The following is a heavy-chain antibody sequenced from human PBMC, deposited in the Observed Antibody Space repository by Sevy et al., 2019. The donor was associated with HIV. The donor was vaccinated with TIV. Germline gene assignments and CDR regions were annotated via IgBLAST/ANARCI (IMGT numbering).Heavy chain of an antibody. CDR3: AKGDSSSWYNAYMDV. D-gene: IGHD6-13*01. V-gene: IGHV3-23*01. CDR1: GFIFSSYV. J-gene: IGHJ6*03. Sequence: GGSLRLSCAASGFIFSSYVMNWVRQAPGKGLEWVSGISGGGGTTYYADCGKGRFTISRENSKNTLYLQMNSLRVEDTAVYYCAKGDSSSWYNAYMDVWGKGTTVTVSS. CDR2: ISGGGGTT.